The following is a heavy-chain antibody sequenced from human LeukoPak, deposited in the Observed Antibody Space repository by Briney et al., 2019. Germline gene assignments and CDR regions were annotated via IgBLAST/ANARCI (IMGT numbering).Heavy chain of an antibody. V-gene: IGHV4-31*03. CDR2: IYYSGST. CDR3: ARDDHPQYFQH. D-gene: IGHD1-14*01. J-gene: IGHJ1*01. CDR1: GGSISSGGYY. Sequence: SETLSLTCTVSGGSISSGGYYWSWIRQHPGKGLEWIGYIYYSGSTYYNPSLKSRVTISVDTSKNQFSLKLSSVTAADTAVYYCARDDHPQYFQHWGQGTLVTVSS.